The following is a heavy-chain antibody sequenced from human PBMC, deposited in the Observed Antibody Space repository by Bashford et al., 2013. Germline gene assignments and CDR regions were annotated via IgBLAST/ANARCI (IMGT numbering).Heavy chain of an antibody. D-gene: IGHD2-21*02. V-gene: IGHV5-51*01. CDR3: ARRTYCGDDCYSDFDF. J-gene: IGHJ4*02. CDR2: IYPGDSDT. CDR1: GYSFTSYW. Sequence: GESLKISCKGSGYSFTSYWIGWVRQMPGKGLEWMGIIYPGDSDTRYSPSFQGQVTISADKSISTAYLQWSSLKASDTAMYFCARRTYCGDDCYSDFDFWGQGTLVTVSS.